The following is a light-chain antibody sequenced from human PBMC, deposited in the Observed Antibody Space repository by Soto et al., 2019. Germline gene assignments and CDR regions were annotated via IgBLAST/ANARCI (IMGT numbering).Light chain of an antibody. Sequence: EIVLTQSPGTLSLSPGERATLSCRASESVSRNLAWYQQKPGQAPRLLIYDASNRATGISARFSGSGSGTDFTLTISRLEPEDFAVYYCQQYGSSPGTFGQGTKVDIK. V-gene: IGKV3-20*01. CDR1: ESVSRN. CDR2: DAS. J-gene: IGKJ1*01. CDR3: QQYGSSPGT.